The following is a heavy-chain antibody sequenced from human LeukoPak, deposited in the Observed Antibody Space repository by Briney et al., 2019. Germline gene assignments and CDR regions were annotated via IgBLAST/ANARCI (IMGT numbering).Heavy chain of an antibody. CDR2: INPSGGST. CDR1: GYTFTSYY. Sequence: ASVKVSCKASGYTFTSYYMHWVRQAPGQGLEWMGIINPSGGSTSYAQKFQGRVTMTRDTSTSTVYMELSSLRSEDTAVYYCARGPAYNYYDSSATYYGSEYFQHWGQGTLVTVSS. J-gene: IGHJ1*01. D-gene: IGHD3-22*01. V-gene: IGHV1-46*01. CDR3: ARGPAYNYYDSSATYYGSEYFQH.